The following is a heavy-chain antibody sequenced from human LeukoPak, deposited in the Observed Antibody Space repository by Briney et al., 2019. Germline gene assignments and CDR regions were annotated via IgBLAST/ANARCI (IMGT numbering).Heavy chain of an antibody. J-gene: IGHJ4*02. CDR1: GFTFSSYA. CDR3: AKEAGYSGYDYPDY. V-gene: IGHV3-23*01. Sequence: GGSLRRSCAASGFTFSSYALSWVRQAPGKGLEWVSGISGSGYSTNNADSVKGRFTISRDNSKNTLYLQMNSLRAEDTAVYYCAKEAGYSGYDYPDYWGQGTLCTVSS. D-gene: IGHD5-12*01. CDR2: ISGSGYST.